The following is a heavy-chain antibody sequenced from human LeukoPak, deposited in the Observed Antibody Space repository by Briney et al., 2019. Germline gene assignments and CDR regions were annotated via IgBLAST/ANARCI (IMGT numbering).Heavy chain of an antibody. CDR3: AREGPMGDIDY. CDR2: IYYSGST. V-gene: IGHV4-61*01. D-gene: IGHD3-16*01. J-gene: IGHJ4*02. Sequence: SETLSLTCPVSGGSVSSGSYYWSWIRQPPGKGLEWIGYIYYSGSTNYNPSLKSRVTISVDASKNQFSLKLSSVTAADTAVYYCAREGPMGDIDYWGQGTLVTVSS. CDR1: GGSVSSGSYY.